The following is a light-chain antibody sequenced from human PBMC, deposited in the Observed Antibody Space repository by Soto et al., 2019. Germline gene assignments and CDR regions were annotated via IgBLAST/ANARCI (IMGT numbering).Light chain of an antibody. CDR3: QSYDNSLSGSGV. CDR2: GNS. Sequence: QSVLTQPPSVSGAPGQRVTISCTGSSSNIGAGYDVHWYQQLPGTAPKLLMHGNSNRPSGVPDRFSGSKSGTSASLAITGLQAEDEADYYCQSYDNSLSGSGVFGGGTKLTVL. V-gene: IGLV1-40*01. J-gene: IGLJ3*02. CDR1: SSNIGAGYD.